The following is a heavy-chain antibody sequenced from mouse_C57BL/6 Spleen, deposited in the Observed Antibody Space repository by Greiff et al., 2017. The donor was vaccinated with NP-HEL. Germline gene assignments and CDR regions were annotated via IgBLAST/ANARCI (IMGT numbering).Heavy chain of an antibody. Sequence: VQLKESGPGLVAPSQSLSITCTVSGFSLTSYGVHWVRQPPGKGLEWLGVIWAGGSTNYHSALMSRLSISTDNSKSQVFLKMNRLQTDDTAMYYWARLEDIWGQGTTLTVSS. J-gene: IGHJ2*01. V-gene: IGHV2-9*02. CDR2: IWAGGST. D-gene: IGHD1-3*01. CDR3: ARLEDI. CDR1: GFSLTSYG.